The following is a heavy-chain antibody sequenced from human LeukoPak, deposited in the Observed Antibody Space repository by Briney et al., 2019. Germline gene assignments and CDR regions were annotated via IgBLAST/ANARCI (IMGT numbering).Heavy chain of an antibody. CDR2: IYYSGST. CDR3: ARDPVDCSSTSCYTGAFDI. V-gene: IGHV4-59*12. D-gene: IGHD2-2*02. Sequence: SETLSLTCTVSGGSISSYYWSWIRQPPGKGLEWIGYIYYSGSTNYNLSLKSRVTISVDTSKNQFSLKLSSVTAADTAVYYCARDPVDCSSTSCYTGAFDIWGQGTMVTVSS. J-gene: IGHJ3*02. CDR1: GGSISSYY.